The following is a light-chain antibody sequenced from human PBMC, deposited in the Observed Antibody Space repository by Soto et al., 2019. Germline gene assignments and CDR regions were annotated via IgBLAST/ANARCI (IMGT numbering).Light chain of an antibody. CDR3: HQYGYSPDT. J-gene: IGKJ1*01. CDR1: QSVISSS. CDR2: EAA. V-gene: IGKV3-20*01. Sequence: EIVLTQSPGTLSLSPGERATLSCRASQSVISSSLGWYQQKPGQAPRLLIYEAANRATGIPDRFSGSGSGTDFTLTISRLEPEDFAVYYCHQYGYSPDTFGQGTRVEIK.